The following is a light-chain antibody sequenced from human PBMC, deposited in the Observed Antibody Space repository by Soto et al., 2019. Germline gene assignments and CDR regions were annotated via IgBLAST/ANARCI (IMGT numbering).Light chain of an antibody. Sequence: QSALTQPPSASGSPGQSVTISCTGTSSDVGAYNYVSWYQQHPGKAPRLMIYEVNKRPSGVPDRFSGSKSGNTASLTVSGLQADDEADYYCASYAGSDTVLFGGGTKHTVL. J-gene: IGLJ2*01. CDR1: SSDVGAYNY. CDR3: ASYAGSDTVL. V-gene: IGLV2-8*01. CDR2: EVN.